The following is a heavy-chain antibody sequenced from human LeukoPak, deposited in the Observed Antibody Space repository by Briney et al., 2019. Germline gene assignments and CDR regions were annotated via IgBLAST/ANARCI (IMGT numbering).Heavy chain of an antibody. CDR3: SKGGSYAPLDY. Sequence: GGSLRLSCAASGFTFSSSAMTWVRQAPGKGLEWVSAISDSGGDTIYTASVRDRFTVSRVNFKNTLYLHMNSLRAEDTAVYYCSKGGSYAPLDYWGQGTLVTVSS. CDR1: GFTFSSSA. D-gene: IGHD1-26*01. CDR2: ISDSGGDT. V-gene: IGHV3-23*01. J-gene: IGHJ4*02.